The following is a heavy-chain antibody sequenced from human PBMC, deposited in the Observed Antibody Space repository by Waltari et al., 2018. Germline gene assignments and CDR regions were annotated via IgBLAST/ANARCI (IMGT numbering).Heavy chain of an antibody. D-gene: IGHD2-21*01. Sequence: QVQLQESGPGLVKPSATLSLTCTVSGGSISSYYWSWIRQPPWKGLEWIGYIYYSGGSNYNPPLKSRVTISVDTSKNQFSLKLRSVAAADTAVYYCARVAYPSYYYYYMDVWGKGTTVTVSS. CDR2: IYYSGGS. CDR1: GGSISSYY. J-gene: IGHJ6*03. V-gene: IGHV4-59*01. CDR3: ARVAYPSYYYYYMDV.